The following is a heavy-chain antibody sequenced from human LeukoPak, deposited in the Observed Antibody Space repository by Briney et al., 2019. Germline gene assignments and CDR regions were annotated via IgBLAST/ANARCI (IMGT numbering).Heavy chain of an antibody. CDR2: VNPNSGGT. D-gene: IGHD5-24*01. V-gene: IGHV1-2*02. CDR3: ARDRKDGYNSFDY. Sequence: GASVKVSCKASGYTFTGYYMHWVRRAPGQGLEWMGWVNPNSGGTNYAQKFQGRVTMTRDTSISTAYMELSRLRSDDTAVYYCARDRKDGYNSFDYWGQGTLVTVSS. CDR1: GYTFTGYY. J-gene: IGHJ4*02.